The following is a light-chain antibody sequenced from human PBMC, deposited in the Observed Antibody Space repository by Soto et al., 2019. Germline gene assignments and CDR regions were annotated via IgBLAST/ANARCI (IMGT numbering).Light chain of an antibody. CDR3: SSYAGSNNWV. Sequence: QSALTQPPSASGSPGQGVTISCTGTSSDVGGYNYVSWYQQHPGKAPKLMVYEVSKRPSGVPDRFSGSKSGNTASLTVCGLQAEYEADYYCSSYAGSNNWVFGGGTKLTVL. CDR1: SSDVGGYNY. CDR2: EVS. V-gene: IGLV2-8*01. J-gene: IGLJ3*02.